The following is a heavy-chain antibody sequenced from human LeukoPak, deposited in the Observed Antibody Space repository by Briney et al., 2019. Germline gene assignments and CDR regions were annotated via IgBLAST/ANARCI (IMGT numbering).Heavy chain of an antibody. V-gene: IGHV4-39*07. D-gene: IGHD6-6*01. Sequence: KSSETLSLTCTVSGGSISSSSYYWGWIRQPPGKGLEWIGSIYYSGSTYYNPSLKSRVTISVDTSKNQFSLKLSSVTAADTAVYYCARVTPSPMYSSSYPFDYWGQGTLVTVSS. CDR1: GGSISSSSYY. CDR3: ARVTPSPMYSSSYPFDY. J-gene: IGHJ4*02. CDR2: IYYSGST.